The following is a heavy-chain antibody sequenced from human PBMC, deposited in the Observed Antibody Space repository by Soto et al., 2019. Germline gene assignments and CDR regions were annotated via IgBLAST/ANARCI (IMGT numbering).Heavy chain of an antibody. CDR3: AKETATGGGAFDI. V-gene: IGHV3-23*01. D-gene: IGHD2-8*02. Sequence: GGSLRLSCAASGFTCSSYDMSWVRQAPGKGLEWVSTILVGGSTHYPDSVKGRFTISRDNSKNTVFLQMNSLTAGDTAVYYCAKETATGGGAFDICGQGTMVTVSS. CDR2: ILVGGST. J-gene: IGHJ3*02. CDR1: GFTCSSYD.